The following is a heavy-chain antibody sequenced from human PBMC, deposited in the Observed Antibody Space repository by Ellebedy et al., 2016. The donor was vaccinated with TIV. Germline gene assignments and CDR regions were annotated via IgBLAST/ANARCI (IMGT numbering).Heavy chain of an antibody. Sequence: GESLKISXAAYRFDFVDYSMNWVRQASGTGLQWVSNIDDSSYNTYYGDSVRGRFTIARDNARKLLYLQLNSLTVDDTAIYYCARGRLSDGLDLWGQGTTVTVSS. V-gene: IGHV3-21*01. CDR2: IDDSSYNT. J-gene: IGHJ3*01. CDR3: ARGRLSDGLDL. CDR1: RFDFVDYS. D-gene: IGHD2-2*01.